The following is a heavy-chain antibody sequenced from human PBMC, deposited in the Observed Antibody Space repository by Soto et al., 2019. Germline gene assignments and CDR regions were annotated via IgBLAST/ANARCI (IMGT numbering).Heavy chain of an antibody. D-gene: IGHD6-19*01. J-gene: IGHJ4*02. Sequence: GGSLRLSCEASGFTFSNCAMNWVRQAPGKGLEWVSGISGTGRSTFYADSVRGRFTVSRDNSKNTVYLQMNSLRAEDTAVYYCAKGNTSGWYFFDSWGQGTLVTVSS. CDR2: ISGTGRST. CDR1: GFTFSNCA. V-gene: IGHV3-23*01. CDR3: AKGNTSGWYFFDS.